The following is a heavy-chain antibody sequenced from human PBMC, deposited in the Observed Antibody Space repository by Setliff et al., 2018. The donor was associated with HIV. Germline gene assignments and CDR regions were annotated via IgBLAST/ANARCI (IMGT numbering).Heavy chain of an antibody. D-gene: IGHD3-3*02. CDR3: ARDAWVEFLEWTFYGMDV. CDR2: ISAYNGDT. J-gene: IGHJ6*02. CDR1: GGTFNNFA. Sequence: ASVKVSCKPSGGTFNNFAISWVRQAPGQGLEWMGWISAYNGDTKYAPKVQGRVTLTTDTSPSTIYMELRSLRSDDTAVYYCARDAWVEFLEWTFYGMDVRGQGTTVTVSS. V-gene: IGHV1-18*01.